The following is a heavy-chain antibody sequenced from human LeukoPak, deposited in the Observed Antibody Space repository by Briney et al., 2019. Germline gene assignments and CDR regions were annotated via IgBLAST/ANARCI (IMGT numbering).Heavy chain of an antibody. V-gene: IGHV1-2*02. CDR1: GYTFTRHY. D-gene: IGHD3-10*01. CDR3: ATGNFPIFNSGSANIYSTLGY. CDR2: SNPYSGVT. J-gene: IGHJ4*02. Sequence: ASVKVSCEASGYTFTRHYIHWVGQAPGQGLEWMGWSNPYSGVTNYLQKFRGRVTMTRNTSISTAYMELSSLRSEDTAVYYCATGNFPIFNSGSANIYSTLGYWGQGTLVTVSS.